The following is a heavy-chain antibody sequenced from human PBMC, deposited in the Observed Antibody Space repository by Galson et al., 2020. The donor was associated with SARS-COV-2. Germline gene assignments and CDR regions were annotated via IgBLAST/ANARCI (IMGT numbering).Heavy chain of an antibody. V-gene: IGHV3-33*01. J-gene: IGHJ4*02. CDR2: IWSDGSNK. D-gene: IGHD4-17*01. Sequence: GGSLRLSCAASGFTFGSFGMHWVPQAPGKGLEWVALIWSDGSNKYYIDSVKGRFPISRDNSKNTVSLQMNSLRAEDTAVYYCVSSSTTVTPQGSFVDVWGQGTLVTVSS. CDR3: VSSSTTVTPQGSFVDV. CDR1: GFTFGSFG.